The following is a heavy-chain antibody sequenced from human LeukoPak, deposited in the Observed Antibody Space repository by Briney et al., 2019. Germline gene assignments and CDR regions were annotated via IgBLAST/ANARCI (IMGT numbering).Heavy chain of an antibody. V-gene: IGHV4-59*08. CDR1: GGTISRYY. Sequence: SEPLSLTCTVSGGTISRYYWSWIRQSPGKGLEWIGYIFPTGSINSSPSLKSRVTISVDTSKKQFSLILRSVTAADTAMYYCARHESAVGPLFHWGQGVLVTPSA. CDR2: IFPTGSI. J-gene: IGHJ4*02. D-gene: IGHD1-26*01. CDR3: ARHESAVGPLFH.